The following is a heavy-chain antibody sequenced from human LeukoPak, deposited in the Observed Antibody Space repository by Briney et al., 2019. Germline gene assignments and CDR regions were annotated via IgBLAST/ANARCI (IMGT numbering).Heavy chain of an antibody. CDR2: IYYSGST. CDR1: GGSISSTSYY. Sequence: PSETLSLTCTVSGGSISSTSYYWGWIRQTPGKGLEWIGSIYYSGSTYYNPSLKSRVTISVDTYKNQFSLKLSSVTAADTAVYYCARSSRSGYYYYYYYMDVWGKGTTVTISS. D-gene: IGHD3-22*01. V-gene: IGHV4-39*07. J-gene: IGHJ6*03. CDR3: ARSSRSGYYYYYYYMDV.